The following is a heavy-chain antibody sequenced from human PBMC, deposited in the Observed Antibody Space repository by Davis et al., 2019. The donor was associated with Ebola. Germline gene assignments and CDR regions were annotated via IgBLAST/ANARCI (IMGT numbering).Heavy chain of an antibody. J-gene: IGHJ4*02. Sequence: SETLSLTCAVYGGSFSGYYWSWIRQPPGKGLEWIGEINHSGSTNYNPSLKSRVTISEDTSKNQFSLKLSSVTAADTAVYYCARKRGYSGYDRFDYWGQGTLVTVSS. D-gene: IGHD5-12*01. CDR1: GGSFSGYY. CDR3: ARKRGYSGYDRFDY. V-gene: IGHV4-34*01. CDR2: INHSGST.